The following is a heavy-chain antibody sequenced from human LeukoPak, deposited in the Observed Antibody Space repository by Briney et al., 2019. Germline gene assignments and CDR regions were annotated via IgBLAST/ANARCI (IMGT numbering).Heavy chain of an antibody. CDR1: GGSISSGDYY. V-gene: IGHV4-30-4*08. D-gene: IGHD3-10*01. Sequence: SETLSLTCTVSGGSISSGDYYWSWIRQPPGKGLEWIGYIYYSGNTYYNPSLKSRVTISVDTSKNQFSLKLSSVTAADTAVYYCARLPDSLSMVREDYWGQGTLVTVSS. CDR2: IYYSGNT. CDR3: ARLPDSLSMVREDY. J-gene: IGHJ4*02.